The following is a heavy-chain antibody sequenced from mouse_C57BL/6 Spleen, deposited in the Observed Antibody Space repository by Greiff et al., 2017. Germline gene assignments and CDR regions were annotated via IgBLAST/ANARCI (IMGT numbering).Heavy chain of an antibody. J-gene: IGHJ4*01. V-gene: IGHV1-81*01. CDR1: GYTFTSYG. Sequence: VQGVESGAELARPGASVKLSCKASGYTFTSYGISWVKQRTGQGLEWIGEIYPRSGNTYYNEKFKGKATLTADKSSSTAYMELRSLTSEDSAVYFCAREGTAQATAMDYWGQGTSVTVSS. D-gene: IGHD3-2*02. CDR3: AREGTAQATAMDY. CDR2: IYPRSGNT.